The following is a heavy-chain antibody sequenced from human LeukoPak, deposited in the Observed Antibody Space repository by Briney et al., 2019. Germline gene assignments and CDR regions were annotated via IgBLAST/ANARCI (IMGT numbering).Heavy chain of an antibody. Sequence: GGSLRLSCAASGFTFDDYGMNWVRQAPGKGLEWVSGINWNGGSTGYADSVKGRFTISRDNAKNSLYVQMNSLRAEDTAVYYCAKPKDSSGYYSVFDYWGQGTLVTVSS. CDR2: INWNGGST. D-gene: IGHD3-22*01. V-gene: IGHV3-20*04. J-gene: IGHJ4*02. CDR3: AKPKDSSGYYSVFDY. CDR1: GFTFDDYG.